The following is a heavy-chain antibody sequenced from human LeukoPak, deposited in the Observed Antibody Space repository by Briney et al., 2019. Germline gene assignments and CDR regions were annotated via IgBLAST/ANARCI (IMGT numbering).Heavy chain of an antibody. CDR2: ISTGGGST. V-gene: IGHV3-23*01. J-gene: IGHJ3*02. D-gene: IGHD1-26*01. CDR1: GFTFSSNA. CDR3: AKPRDSIVGTTTPTRLATLDI. Sequence: GGSLRLSCAASGFTFSSNAMSWVRQAPGKGLEWVSAISTGGGSTYYADSVKGRFTISRDNPNNTLYLQMINLRAEDTAVYYCAKPRDSIVGTTTPTRLATLDIWGQGTMVTVSS.